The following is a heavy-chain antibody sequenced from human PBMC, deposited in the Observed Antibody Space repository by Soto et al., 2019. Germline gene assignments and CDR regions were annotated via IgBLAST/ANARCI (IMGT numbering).Heavy chain of an antibody. J-gene: IGHJ4*02. V-gene: IGHV3-21*04. Sequence: GGSLRLSCAASGFSFSSYGMNWVRRAPGKGLEWVSSISSSSSYIYYADSVKGRFTISRDNAKNTLYLQMNSLRAEDTAVYYCARPIYGDYVNPFDYWGQGTLVTVSS. CDR3: ARPIYGDYVNPFDY. CDR1: GFSFSSYG. CDR2: ISSSSSYI. D-gene: IGHD4-17*01.